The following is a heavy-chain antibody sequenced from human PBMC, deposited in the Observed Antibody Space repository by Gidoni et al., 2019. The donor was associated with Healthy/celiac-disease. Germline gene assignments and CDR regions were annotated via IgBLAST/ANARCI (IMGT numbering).Heavy chain of an antibody. CDR2: IDYSGRT. CDR3: AICINTAMVREYDSEVAFDI. D-gene: IGHD5-18*01. J-gene: IGHJ3*02. Sequence: QLQLQESGPGLVKPSEPLSLTCTVSGGSISSLSYYCGWIRQPPGKGLEWIGSIDYSGRTYYNPSLKSRVTISGDTSKNQFSLKLSSVTAVDPAVYYCAICINTAMVREYDSEVAFDIWGQGTMVTVSS. V-gene: IGHV4-39*01. CDR1: GGSISSLSYY.